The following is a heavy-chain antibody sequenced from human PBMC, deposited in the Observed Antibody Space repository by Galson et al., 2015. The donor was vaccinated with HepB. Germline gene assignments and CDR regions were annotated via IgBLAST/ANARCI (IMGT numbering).Heavy chain of an antibody. CDR1: GYTFSNYW. J-gene: IGHJ3*02. Sequence: SLRLSCAASGYTFSNYWMHWVRQAPGKGLVTVSRINIGGSKTDYVDSVKGRFTISRDNAKNSLSLQMNSLRGEDTAVYYCARDLGGGYLRYTPDIWGQGTIVTVSS. V-gene: IGHV3-74*01. CDR2: INIGGSKT. D-gene: IGHD3-16*02. CDR3: ARDLGGGYLRYTPDI.